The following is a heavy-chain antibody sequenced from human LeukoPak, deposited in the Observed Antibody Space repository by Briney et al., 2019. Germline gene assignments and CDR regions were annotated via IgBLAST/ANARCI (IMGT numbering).Heavy chain of an antibody. D-gene: IGHD7-27*01. CDR1: GGSISSGDYY. CDR2: IYYSGST. CDR3: ARDPRTGGPPDWYFDL. J-gene: IGHJ2*01. V-gene: IGHV4-30-4*02. Sequence: PSETLSLTCTVSGGSISSGDYYWSWIRQPPGKGLEWIGYIYYSGSTYYNPSLKSRVTISVDTSKNQFSLKLNSVTAADTAVYYCARDPRTGGPPDWYFDLWGRGTLVTVSS.